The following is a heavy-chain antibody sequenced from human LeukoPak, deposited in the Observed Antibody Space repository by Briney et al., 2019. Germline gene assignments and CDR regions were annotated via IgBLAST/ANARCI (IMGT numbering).Heavy chain of an antibody. J-gene: IGHJ4*02. CDR2: IYYSGST. CDR3: ALRYFDRDY. Sequence: SEALSLTCTVSGGSISSSNYYWVWIRQPPGRGLEWGGSIYYSGSTYYNPSLKSRITISVDTFKNQFSLKLSSVAAADPAVYYCALRYFDRDYWGQGTLVSVSS. V-gene: IGHV4-39*01. D-gene: IGHD3-9*01. CDR1: GGSISSSNYY.